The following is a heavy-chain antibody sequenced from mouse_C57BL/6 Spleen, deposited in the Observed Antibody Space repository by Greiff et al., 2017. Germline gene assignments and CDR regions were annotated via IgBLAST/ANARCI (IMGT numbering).Heavy chain of an antibody. CDR2: IHPSDSDT. V-gene: IGHV1-74*01. CDR3: AIPTLYYYAMDY. Sequence: QVQLQQPGAELVKPGASVKVSCTASGYTFTSYWMHWVKQRPGQGLEWIGRIHPSDSDTNYNQKFKGKATLTVDKSSSTAYMQLSSLTSEDSAVYYCAIPTLYYYAMDYWGQGTSVTVSS. CDR1: GYTFTSYW. J-gene: IGHJ4*01. D-gene: IGHD5-5*01.